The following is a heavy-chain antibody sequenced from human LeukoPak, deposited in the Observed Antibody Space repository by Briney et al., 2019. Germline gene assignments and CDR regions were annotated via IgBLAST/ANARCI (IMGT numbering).Heavy chain of an antibody. V-gene: IGHV5-51*01. CDR3: ARGTPRIYYDSSGYSNWFDP. Sequence: GESLKISCKGSGYSFTSYWIGWVRQMPGKGLEWMGIIYPGDSDTRYSPSFQGQVTISADKSISTAYLQWSSLKASDTAMYYCARGTPRIYYDSSGYSNWFDPWGQGTLVTVSS. J-gene: IGHJ5*02. D-gene: IGHD3-22*01. CDR2: IYPGDSDT. CDR1: GYSFTSYW.